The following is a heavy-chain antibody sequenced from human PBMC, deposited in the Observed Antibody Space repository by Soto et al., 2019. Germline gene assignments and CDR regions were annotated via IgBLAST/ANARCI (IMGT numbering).Heavy chain of an antibody. V-gene: IGHV1-69*13. CDR3: ARQGSGSYYTYYYYMDV. D-gene: IGHD3-10*01. CDR1: GGTFSSYA. CDR2: IIPIFGTA. Sequence: GASVKVSCKASGGTFSSYAISWVRQAPGQGLEWMGGIIPIFGTANYAQKFQGRVTITADESTSTAYMELSSLRSEDTAVYYCARQGSGSYYTYYYYMDVWGKGTTVTVSS. J-gene: IGHJ6*03.